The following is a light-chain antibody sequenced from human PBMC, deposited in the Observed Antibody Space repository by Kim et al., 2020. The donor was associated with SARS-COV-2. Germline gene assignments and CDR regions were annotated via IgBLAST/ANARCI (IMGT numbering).Light chain of an antibody. CDR1: QSVSSN. Sequence: EIVMTQSPATLSVSPGERATLSCRASQSVSSNLAWYQQKPGKAPRLLIYGASTRSTGIPARFSGSGSGTEFTLTISSLQSGDFAVYYCQQYNNWSYILGRGTKLE. CDR3: QQYNNWSYI. J-gene: IGKJ2*01. CDR2: GAS. V-gene: IGKV3-15*01.